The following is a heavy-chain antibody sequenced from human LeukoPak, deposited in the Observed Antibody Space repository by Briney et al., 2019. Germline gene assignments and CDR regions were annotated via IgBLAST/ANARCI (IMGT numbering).Heavy chain of an antibody. D-gene: IGHD1-26*01. J-gene: IGHJ4*02. CDR1: GFTLSTNA. CDR3: AKDVGKWESLHFFDY. CDR2: ISGSGAST. V-gene: IGHV3-23*01. Sequence: GSLRLSCLTSGFTLSTNAMSWVRQAPGKGLEWISGISGSGASTYYADSVKGRFAISRDDSRNTLYLQMNSLRGDDTAVYYCAKDVGKWESLHFFDYWGQGTLVTVSS.